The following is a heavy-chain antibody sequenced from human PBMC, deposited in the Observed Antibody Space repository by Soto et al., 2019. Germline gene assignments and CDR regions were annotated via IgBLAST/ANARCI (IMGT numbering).Heavy chain of an antibody. CDR2: IYYSGST. D-gene: IGHD2-15*01. Sequence: LPETLSLTCTVSGGSISSYYWSWIRQPPGKGLEWIGYIYYSGSTNYNPSLKSRVTISVDTSKNQFSLKLSSVTAADTAVYYCARDYGGSFDYWGQGTLVTVS. J-gene: IGHJ4*02. CDR3: ARDYGGSFDY. V-gene: IGHV4-59*01. CDR1: GGSISSYY.